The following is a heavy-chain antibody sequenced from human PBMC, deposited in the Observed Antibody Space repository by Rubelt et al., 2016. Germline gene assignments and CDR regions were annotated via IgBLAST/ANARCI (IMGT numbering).Heavy chain of an antibody. J-gene: IGHJ3*02. D-gene: IGHD1-1*01. CDR2: IYYSGST. CDR3: ATLVRTGTYYALDI. V-gene: IGHV4-59*08. CDR1: GGSISSYY. Sequence: QVQLQESGPGLVKPSETLSLTCTVSGGSISSYYWSWIRQPPGKGLEWIGYIYYSGSTNYNPSLKSRVTIAVETSKNHFSLKLGAVTAADTAVYYCATLVRTGTYYALDIWGQGTMVTVSS.